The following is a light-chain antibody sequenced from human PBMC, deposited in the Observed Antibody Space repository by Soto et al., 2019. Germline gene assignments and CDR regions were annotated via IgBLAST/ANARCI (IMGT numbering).Light chain of an antibody. CDR1: NIGSKS. V-gene: IGLV3-21*04. Sequence: SSELTQPPSVSVAPGKTARITCGGNNIGSKSVHWYQQKPGQAPVLVIYYDSDRPSGIPERFSGSNSGNTATLTISRVEAGDEADYYCQVWDSSSDHRDYVFGTGTKLTVL. CDR3: QVWDSSSDHRDYV. J-gene: IGLJ1*01. CDR2: YDS.